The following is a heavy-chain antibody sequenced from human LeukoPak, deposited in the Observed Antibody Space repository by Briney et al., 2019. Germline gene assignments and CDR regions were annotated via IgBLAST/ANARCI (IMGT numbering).Heavy chain of an antibody. J-gene: IGHJ5*02. D-gene: IGHD2-2*02. CDR3: ARSLYCSGTSCYRWLDP. V-gene: IGHV1-69*04. Sequence: ASVKVSCKASGGTFSSYAISWVRQAPGQGLEWMGRIIPILGIANYAQKFQGRVTITADKSTSTAYMELSSLRSEDTAVYYCARSLYCSGTSCYRWLDPWGQGTLVTVSS. CDR2: IIPILGIA. CDR1: GGTFSSYA.